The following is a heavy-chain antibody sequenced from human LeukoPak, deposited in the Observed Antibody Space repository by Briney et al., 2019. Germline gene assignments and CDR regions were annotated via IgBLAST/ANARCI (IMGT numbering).Heavy chain of an antibody. CDR3: AKGFHYGDCGGYMDA. D-gene: IGHD4-17*01. CDR2: VSGSGTTT. CDR1: EFTFSTYA. V-gene: IGHV3-23*01. Sequence: ARSLTLSCAASEFTFSTYAMSWVRQAPGKGLEWVSAVSGSGTTTYYADSVKGRITISRDNSKNMVHLQMNSLRFEDTAVYYCAKGFHYGDCGGYMDAWGKGTTVTVSS. J-gene: IGHJ6*03.